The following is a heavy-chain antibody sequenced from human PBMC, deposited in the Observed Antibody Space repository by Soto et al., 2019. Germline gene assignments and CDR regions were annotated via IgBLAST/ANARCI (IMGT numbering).Heavy chain of an antibody. CDR3: ARVDCSGGSCYSFSPSRLDP. CDR2: INHSGST. Sequence: PSETLSLTCAVYGGSFSGYYWSWIRQPPGKGLEWIGEINHSGSTNYNPSLKSRITISVDTSKNQFSLKLTSVTAADTAVYYCARVDCSGGSCYSFSPSRLDPWGQGTLVTVSS. D-gene: IGHD2-15*01. CDR1: GGSFSGYY. J-gene: IGHJ5*02. V-gene: IGHV4-34*01.